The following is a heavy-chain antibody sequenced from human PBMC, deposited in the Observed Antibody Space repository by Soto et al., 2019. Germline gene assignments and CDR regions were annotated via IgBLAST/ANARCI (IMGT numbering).Heavy chain of an antibody. Sequence: GGSLRLSCAASGFTFSSYAMSWVRQAPGKGLEWVSAISGSGGSTYYADPVKGRFTISRDNSKNTLYLQMNSLRAEDTAVYYCAKEAQQLVRFYYYYGMDVWGQGTTVTVSS. V-gene: IGHV3-23*01. CDR3: AKEAQQLVRFYYYYGMDV. D-gene: IGHD6-13*01. J-gene: IGHJ6*02. CDR2: ISGSGGST. CDR1: GFTFSSYA.